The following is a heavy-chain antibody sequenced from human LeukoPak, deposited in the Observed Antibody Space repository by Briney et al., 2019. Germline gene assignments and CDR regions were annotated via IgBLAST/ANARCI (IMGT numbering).Heavy chain of an antibody. CDR1: GYTFTNYH. CDR3: ARTTSFTASGYDY. V-gene: IGHV1-8*03. Sequence: EPSVTVSCKASGYTFTNYHINWVRQAPGQGLEWMGWMNPNNGDSGYAQKFQGRVTITRDTSISTSYMELRSLRSDDTAVYFCARTTSFTASGYDYWGQGTLVTVSS. CDR2: MNPNNGDS. D-gene: IGHD6-25*01. J-gene: IGHJ4*02.